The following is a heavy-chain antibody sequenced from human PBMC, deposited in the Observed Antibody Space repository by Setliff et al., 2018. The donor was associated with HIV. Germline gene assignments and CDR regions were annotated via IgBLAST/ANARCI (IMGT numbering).Heavy chain of an antibody. V-gene: IGHV4-4*07. CDR1: GGSISTYY. CDR2: IYDSGST. Sequence: PSETLSLTCTVSGGSISTYYWTWIRQSAGKGLEWIGRIYDSGSTNYNPSLKSRVTMSVDTSTNQFSLRLRSVTAADTAVYYCARSISGPYFDYWGQGTVVTVSS. CDR3: ARSISGPYFDY. J-gene: IGHJ4*02. D-gene: IGHD3-10*01.